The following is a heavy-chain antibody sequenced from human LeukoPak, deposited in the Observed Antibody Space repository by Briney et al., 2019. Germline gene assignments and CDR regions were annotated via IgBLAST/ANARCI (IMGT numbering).Heavy chain of an antibody. CDR3: ARDRIAAAARDFDY. V-gene: IGHV1-69*04. D-gene: IGHD6-13*01. J-gene: IGHJ4*02. CDR1: GYTFLSYG. Sequence: ASVKVSCKASGYTFLSYGVNWVRQAPGQGLEWMGRIIPILGIANYAQKFQGRVTITADKSTSTAYMELSSLRSEDTAVYYCARDRIAAAARDFDYWGQGTLVTVSS. CDR2: IIPILGIA.